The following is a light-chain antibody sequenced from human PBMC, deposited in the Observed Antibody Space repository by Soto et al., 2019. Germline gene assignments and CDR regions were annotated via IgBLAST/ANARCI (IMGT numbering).Light chain of an antibody. CDR2: EVF. Sequence: DVVMTQTPLSLSVTPGQPASISCKSSQSLLHTDGKTYLYWYLQKPGHPPQLLIYEVFNRFSGVPDRFSGSGSGTHLTLKISGVEAEDVTTYYCMQTIQSLLTFGGGTKVEI. CDR3: MQTIQSLLT. V-gene: IGKV2D-29*01. CDR1: QSLLHTDGKTY. J-gene: IGKJ4*01.